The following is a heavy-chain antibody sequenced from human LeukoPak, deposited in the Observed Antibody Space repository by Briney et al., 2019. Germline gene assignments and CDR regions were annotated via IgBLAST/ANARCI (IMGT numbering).Heavy chain of an antibody. J-gene: IGHJ4*02. D-gene: IGHD6-13*01. Sequence: GASVKVSCKASGGTFSSYAISWVRQAPGQGLEWMGWISAYNGNTNYAQKLQGRVTMTTDTSTSTAYMELRSLRSDDTAVYYCARVGNRAAAGTGDYWGQGTLVTVSS. V-gene: IGHV1-18*01. CDR3: ARVGNRAAAGTGDY. CDR2: ISAYNGNT. CDR1: GGTFSSYA.